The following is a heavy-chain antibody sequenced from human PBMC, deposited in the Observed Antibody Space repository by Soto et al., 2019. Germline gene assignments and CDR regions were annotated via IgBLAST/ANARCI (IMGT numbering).Heavy chain of an antibody. D-gene: IGHD6-13*01. CDR1: GFTINNFA. Sequence: VQLLETGGDLVQPGGSLRLSCAASGFTINNFAMRWVRQAPGKGLELVSSITAFGDSTYDSTSVRGRFTISRDNSKNTVYLQMNGLRVGDTAVYYCATDPLKYDSSWYVDWWLYPWGQGTLVTVSS. J-gene: IGHJ5*02. CDR2: ITAFGDST. V-gene: IGHV3-23*01. CDR3: ATDPLKYDSSWYVDWWLYP.